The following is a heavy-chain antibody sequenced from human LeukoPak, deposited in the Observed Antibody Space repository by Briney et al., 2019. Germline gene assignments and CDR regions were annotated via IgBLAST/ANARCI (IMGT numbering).Heavy chain of an antibody. CDR1: GFTFSSYS. D-gene: IGHD5-18*01. CDR3: ARQSYGERYFDY. V-gene: IGHV3-21*01. Sequence: GSLRLSCAASGFTFSSYSMNWVRQAPGKGLEWVSSISSSSNYIYYADSVKGRFTISRDNAKNSLYLQMNSLRAEDTAVYYCARQSYGERYFDYWGQGTLVTVSS. J-gene: IGHJ4*02. CDR2: ISSSSNYI.